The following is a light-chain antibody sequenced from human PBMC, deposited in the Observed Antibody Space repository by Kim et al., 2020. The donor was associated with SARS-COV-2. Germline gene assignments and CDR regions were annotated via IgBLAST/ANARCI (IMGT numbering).Light chain of an antibody. CDR1: NIGSKN. J-gene: IGLJ2*01. V-gene: IGLV3-9*01. CDR3: QVWANSIVL. CDR2: RDT. Sequence: SYELTQPLSVSVALGQTARITCDANNIGSKNVHWYQQQPGQAPVVVIYRDTNRPSGIPERFSGSNSGNTATLTIRRAQAGDEADYYCQVWANSIVLFRGG.